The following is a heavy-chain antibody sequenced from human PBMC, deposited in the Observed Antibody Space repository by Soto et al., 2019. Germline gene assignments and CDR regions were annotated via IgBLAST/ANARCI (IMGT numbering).Heavy chain of an antibody. CDR2: ICSSSSYI. J-gene: IGHJ3*02. CDR3: VGSRIDAFDI. Sequence: LRLSCAASGFTFSSYSTNWVRQAPGKGLEWVSSICSSSSYIYYADSVKGRFTISRDNAKNSLYLQMNSLRAEDTAVYYCVGSRIDAFDIWGQGTMVTVSS. V-gene: IGHV3-21*01. D-gene: IGHD6-13*01. CDR1: GFTFSSYS.